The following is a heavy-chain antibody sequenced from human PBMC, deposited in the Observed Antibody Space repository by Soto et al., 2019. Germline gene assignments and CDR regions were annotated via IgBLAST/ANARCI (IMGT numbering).Heavy chain of an antibody. V-gene: IGHV3-11*06. Sequence: QVQLVESGGGLVKPGESLRLSCAASGFTFSDSYMGWIRQAPGKGLEWVSYIDSSGTYTDYADSVRGRFTISRDNAKNSLYLHRIGLRAEDTDEFFCARVIVATIWPGVARGLDVWGQGTTVTVSS. CDR1: GFTFSDSY. CDR3: ARVIVATIWPGVARGLDV. J-gene: IGHJ6*02. D-gene: IGHD5-12*01. CDR2: IDSSGTYT.